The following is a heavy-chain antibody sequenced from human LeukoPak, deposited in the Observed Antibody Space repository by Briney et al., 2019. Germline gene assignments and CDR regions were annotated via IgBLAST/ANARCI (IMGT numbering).Heavy chain of an antibody. CDR1: GGSISSYY. CDR3: ARHSEYSSSWFDY. Sequence: SETLSLTCTVSGGSISSYYWSWIRQPPGKGLEWIGYIYYSGSTNYNPSLKSRVTISVDTSKNQFSLKLSSVTAADTAVYYCARHSEYSSSWFDYWGQGTLVTVSS. J-gene: IGHJ4*02. CDR2: IYYSGST. D-gene: IGHD6-13*01. V-gene: IGHV4-59*08.